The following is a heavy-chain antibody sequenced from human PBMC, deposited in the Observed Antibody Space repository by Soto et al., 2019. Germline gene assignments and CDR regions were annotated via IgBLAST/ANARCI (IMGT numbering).Heavy chain of an antibody. J-gene: IGHJ4*02. CDR3: ARRLHCGGDCSLDY. D-gene: IGHD2-21*02. V-gene: IGHV4-30-4*01. CDR1: GGSIISGDYY. Sequence: QVQLQESGPGLVKPSQTLSLTCTVSGGSIISGDYYWNWIRQPPGKGLEWIGYIYYTGSTYYNPSLKSRVTMSVDTSKNQFSLKLNSVTAADTAVYYCARRLHCGGDCSLDYWGQGTLVTVSS. CDR2: IYYTGST.